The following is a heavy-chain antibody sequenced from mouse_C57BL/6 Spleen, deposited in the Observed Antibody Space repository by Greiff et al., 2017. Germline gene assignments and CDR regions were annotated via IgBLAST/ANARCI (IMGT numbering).Heavy chain of an antibody. Sequence: EVQLVESGGGLVKPGGSLKLSCAASGFTFSSYAMSWVRQTPEKRLEWVATISDGGSYTYYPANVKGRFTISRDNAKNNLYLQMSHLKSEDTAMYYCARGGNYSNYGDFDYWGQGTTLTVSS. CDR3: ARGGNYSNYGDFDY. CDR2: ISDGGSYT. J-gene: IGHJ2*01. CDR1: GFTFSSYA. D-gene: IGHD2-5*01. V-gene: IGHV5-4*01.